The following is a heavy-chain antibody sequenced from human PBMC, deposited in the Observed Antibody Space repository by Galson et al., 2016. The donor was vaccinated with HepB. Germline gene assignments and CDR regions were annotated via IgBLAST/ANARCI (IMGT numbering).Heavy chain of an antibody. V-gene: IGHV3-23*01. CDR1: GFTFSSYA. CDR2: ISSSGGDT. J-gene: IGHJ4*02. D-gene: IGHD6-19*01. CDR3: AKLRRQWLDFDH. Sequence: SLRLSCAASGFTFSSYAMTWVRQAPGKGLEWVSAISSSGGDTLCADSVKGRFTISRDNSKNTLWLQVNSLRVEDTAVYFCAKLRRQWLDFDHWGQGALVTVSS.